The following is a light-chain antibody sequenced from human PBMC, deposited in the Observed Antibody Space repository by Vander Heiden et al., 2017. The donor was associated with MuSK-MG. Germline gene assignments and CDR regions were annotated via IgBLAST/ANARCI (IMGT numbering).Light chain of an antibody. J-gene: IGLJ2*01. CDR3: QSYDSSLSGVV. V-gene: IGLV1-40*01. Sequence: QSVLTQPPSVSGAPGQRVTISCTGSGSNIGAGYDVHWYQQLPGTAPKLLSYGNSNRPSGVPDRFSGSKSGTSASLAITGLQAEDEADYYCQSYDSSLSGVVFGGGTKLPVL. CDR2: GNS. CDR1: GSNIGAGYD.